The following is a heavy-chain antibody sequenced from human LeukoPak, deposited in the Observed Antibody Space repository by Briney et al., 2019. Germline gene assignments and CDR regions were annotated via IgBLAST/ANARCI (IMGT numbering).Heavy chain of an antibody. D-gene: IGHD5-24*01. Sequence: GGSLRLSCAVSGLTFRSFWMSWVRQAPGKGLEWVANINQEGSEKYFVDSVKGRFTISRDNAQNSLHLQMSTLTAEDMAVYYCARERDGRFFDYWGQGTLVTVSS. V-gene: IGHV3-7*01. CDR1: GLTFRSFW. CDR2: INQEGSEK. CDR3: ARERDGRFFDY. J-gene: IGHJ4*02.